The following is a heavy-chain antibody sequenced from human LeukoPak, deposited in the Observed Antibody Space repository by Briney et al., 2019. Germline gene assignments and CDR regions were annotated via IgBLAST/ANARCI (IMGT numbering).Heavy chain of an antibody. V-gene: IGHV1-69*01. J-gene: IGHJ4*02. Sequence: SVKVSCKASGGTFSSYAISWVRQAPGQGLEWMGGITPIFGTANYAQKFQGRVTITADESTSTAYMELSSLRSEDTAVYYCARDWGGRGYYDSSGLERPYYFDYWGQGTLVTVSS. D-gene: IGHD3-22*01. CDR2: ITPIFGTA. CDR1: GGTFSSYA. CDR3: ARDWGGRGYYDSSGLERPYYFDY.